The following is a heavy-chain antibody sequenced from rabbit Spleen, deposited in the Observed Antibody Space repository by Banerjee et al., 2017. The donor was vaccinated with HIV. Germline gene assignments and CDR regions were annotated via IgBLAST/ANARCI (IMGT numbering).Heavy chain of an antibody. Sequence: QEQLVESGGGLVQPGGSLKLSCKASEFDFSSYGVSWVRQAPGKGLEWIGYIEPVFGITYYASWVNGRFTISSHNAQNTLYLQLNSLTAADTATYFCARGYANSSSGLPTYYFNLWGPGTLVTVS. V-gene: IGHV1S47*01. CDR1: EFDFSSYG. J-gene: IGHJ4*01. CDR3: ARGYANSSSGLPTYYFNL. CDR2: IEPVFGIT. D-gene: IGHD1-1*01.